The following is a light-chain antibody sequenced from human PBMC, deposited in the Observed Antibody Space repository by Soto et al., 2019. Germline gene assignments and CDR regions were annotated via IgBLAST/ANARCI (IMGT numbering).Light chain of an antibody. CDR2: EDS. V-gene: IGLV2-23*01. CDR3: CAYAGGSTDVL. Sequence: QSALTQPASVSGSPGQSLTISCTGTSSDIGSYNLVSWYQQHPGTAPKLMISEDSKRPSGVPNRFSGSKSGNTASLTISGLQAEDEADYYCCAYAGGSTDVLFGGGTKVTVL. J-gene: IGLJ2*01. CDR1: SSDIGSYNL.